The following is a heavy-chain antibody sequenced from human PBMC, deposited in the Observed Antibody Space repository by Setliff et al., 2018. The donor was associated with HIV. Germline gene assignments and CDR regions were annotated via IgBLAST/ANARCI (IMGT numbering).Heavy chain of an antibody. CDR2: IHYTGGT. V-gene: IGHV4-39*01. CDR3: ARQFQYYYMDV. J-gene: IGHJ6*03. Sequence: KASETLSLTCSVSGSTISSSNYYWGWIRQPPGKGLEWIGSIHYTGGTHYNPSFKSRASFSLDTSKNQFSLRLGSVTAADTAVYYCARQFQYYYMDVWGKGTPVTVSS. CDR1: GSTISSSNYY.